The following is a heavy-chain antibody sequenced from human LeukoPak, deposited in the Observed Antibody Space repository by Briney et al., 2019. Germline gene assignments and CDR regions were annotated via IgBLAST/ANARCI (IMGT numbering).Heavy chain of an antibody. CDR2: IRYDGSNK. CDR3: AKDDIVVVPAALGTYYYYGMDV. D-gene: IGHD2-2*01. Sequence: GGSLRLSCAASGFTFSSYGMHWVRQAPGKGLEWVAFIRYDGSNKYYADSVKGRFTISRDNSKNTLYLQMNSLRAEYTAVYYCAKDDIVVVPAALGTYYYYGMDVWGQGTTVTVSS. CDR1: GFTFSSYG. J-gene: IGHJ6*02. V-gene: IGHV3-30*02.